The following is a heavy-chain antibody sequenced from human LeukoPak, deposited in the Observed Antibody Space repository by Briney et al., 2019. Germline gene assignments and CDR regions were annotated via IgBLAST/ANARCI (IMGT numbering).Heavy chain of an antibody. CDR3: ARDADPILRYFDRLSHFDY. CDR1: GYTFTNYG. Sequence: GASVKVSCKASGYTFTNYGISWVRQAPGQGLAWMGWISAYNGNTKYAQKLQGRVTMTTDTSTSTAYMELRSLRSDDTAVYYCARDADPILRYFDRLSHFDYWGQGTLVPVSS. CDR2: ISAYNGNT. V-gene: IGHV1-18*01. J-gene: IGHJ4*02. D-gene: IGHD3-9*01.